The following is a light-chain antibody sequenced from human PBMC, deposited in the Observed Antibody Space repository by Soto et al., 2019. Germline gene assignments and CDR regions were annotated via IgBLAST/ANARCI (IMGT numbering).Light chain of an antibody. CDR2: GAS. CDR3: QQHGTSPYT. CDR1: QYINTR. Sequence: EIVLTQSPATLSSFPGDRVTLSCRASQYINTRLAWYQHRPGQAPRLLMFGASRRATGIPDRFNGSGSGTDFILTISRLEPEDVAVYYCQQHGTSPYTFGQGTRLEIK. V-gene: IGKV3-20*01. J-gene: IGKJ5*01.